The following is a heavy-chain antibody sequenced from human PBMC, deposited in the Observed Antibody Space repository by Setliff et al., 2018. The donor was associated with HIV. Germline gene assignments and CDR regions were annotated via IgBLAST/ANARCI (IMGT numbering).Heavy chain of an antibody. CDR1: GYTFTSCF. CDR2: INPSDGTT. J-gene: IGHJ6*02. Sequence: ASVKVSCKASGYTFTSCFMHWVRQAPGQGLEYMGIINPSDGTTDYTQRLQGRVTMTTDTSTSTAYMELRRLTFDDTAVYYCARDVEHMMDVWGQGTTVTVSS. CDR3: ARDVEHMMDV. V-gene: IGHV1-46*01.